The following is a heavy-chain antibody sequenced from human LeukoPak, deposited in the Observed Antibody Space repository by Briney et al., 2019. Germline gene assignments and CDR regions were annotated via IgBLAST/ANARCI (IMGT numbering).Heavy chain of an antibody. D-gene: IGHD3-22*01. CDR1: RFTFSDYY. Sequence: GGSLRLSCAASRFTFSDYYMSWIRQAPGRGLEWVSYISSSGSTIYYADSVKGRFTISRDNAKNSLYLQMNSLRAEDTAVYYCARETYYYDSSGYRYYYYGMDVWGQGTTVTVSS. J-gene: IGHJ6*02. CDR2: ISSSGSTI. V-gene: IGHV3-11*01. CDR3: ARETYYYDSSGYRYYYYGMDV.